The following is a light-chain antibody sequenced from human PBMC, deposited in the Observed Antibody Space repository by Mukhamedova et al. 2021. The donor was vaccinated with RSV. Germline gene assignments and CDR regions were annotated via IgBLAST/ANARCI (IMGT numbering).Light chain of an antibody. Sequence: MGSRSVSSSYLAWYQQKPGQAPRLLIYGASSRATGIPDFTLTISRLEPEDFAVYYCQQYGSSPLFTFGPGTKVDIK. CDR2: GAS. V-gene: IGKV3-20*01. CDR3: QQYGSSPLFT. CDR1: RSVSSSY. J-gene: IGKJ3*01.